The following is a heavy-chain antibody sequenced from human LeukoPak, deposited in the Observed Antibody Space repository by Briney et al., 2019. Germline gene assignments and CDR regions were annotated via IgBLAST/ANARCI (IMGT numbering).Heavy chain of an antibody. D-gene: IGHD4-23*01. CDR2: ISSSGSTR. Sequence: AGGSLRLSCAASGFTFSSYEVNWVRQAPGKGLEWVSYISSSGSTRYYADSVKGRFTISRDNVKNSVYLQMNSLRAEDTAVYYCARGTFYGGVGYWGQGTLVTVSS. J-gene: IGHJ4*02. CDR1: GFTFSSYE. CDR3: ARGTFYGGVGY. V-gene: IGHV3-48*03.